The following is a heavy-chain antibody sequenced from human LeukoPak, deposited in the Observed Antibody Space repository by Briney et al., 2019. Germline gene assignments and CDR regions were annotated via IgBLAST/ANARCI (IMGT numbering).Heavy chain of an antibody. D-gene: IGHD3-22*01. J-gene: IGHJ4*02. CDR2: ISGSGGST. CDR1: GFTFSNYA. V-gene: IGHV3-23*01. Sequence: GGSLRLSCAASGFTFSNYAMSWVRQAPGKGLEWVSAISGSGGSTYYADSVKGRFTISRDNSKNTLYLQMNSLRAEDTAVYYCAKAVYYYDSSGYYSDVGYFDYWGQGTLVTVSS. CDR3: AKAVYYYDSSGYYSDVGYFDY.